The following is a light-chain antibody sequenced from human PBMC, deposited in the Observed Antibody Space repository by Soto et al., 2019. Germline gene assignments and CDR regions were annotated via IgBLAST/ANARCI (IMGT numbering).Light chain of an antibody. V-gene: IGKV3-11*01. CDR1: HSVRTY. J-gene: IGKJ4*01. Sequence: EIVLTQTPATLSMSPGERATLSCRASHSVRTYVAWYRQKPGQAPRLLIYDTSNRATGIPARFSGSGSGTDFTLTISRLEPEDFAVYYCQHRADWPRFTFGGGTKVDIK. CDR3: QHRADWPRFT. CDR2: DTS.